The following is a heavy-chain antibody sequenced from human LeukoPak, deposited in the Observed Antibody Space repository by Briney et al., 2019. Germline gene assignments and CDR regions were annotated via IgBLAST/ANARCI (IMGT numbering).Heavy chain of an antibody. CDR2: INSDGSST. CDR1: GFTFSSYW. CDR3: ARASEYYYDSSGIDI. J-gene: IGHJ3*02. V-gene: IGHV3-74*01. D-gene: IGHD3-22*01. Sequence: GGSLRLSCAASGFTFSSYWMHWVRQAPGKGLVWVSRINSDGSSTSYADSVKGRFTISRDNAKNTLYLQMNSLRAEDTAVYYCARASEYYYDSSGIDIWGQGTMVTVSS.